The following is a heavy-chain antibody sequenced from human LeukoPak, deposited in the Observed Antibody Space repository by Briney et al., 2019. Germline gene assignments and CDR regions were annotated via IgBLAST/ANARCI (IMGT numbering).Heavy chain of an antibody. Sequence: GGSLRLSCAASGFTFSSYEMNWVRQAPGKGLEWASYISSSGSTIYYADSVKGRFTISRDNAKNSLYLQMNSLRAEDTAVYYCARGSYYYDSSGLVFDYWGQGTLVTVSS. D-gene: IGHD3-22*01. CDR3: ARGSYYYDSSGLVFDY. CDR2: ISSSGSTI. CDR1: GFTFSSYE. J-gene: IGHJ4*02. V-gene: IGHV3-48*03.